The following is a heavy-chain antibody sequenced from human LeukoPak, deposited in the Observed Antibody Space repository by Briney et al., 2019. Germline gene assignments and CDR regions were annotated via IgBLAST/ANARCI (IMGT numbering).Heavy chain of an antibody. J-gene: IGHJ4*02. V-gene: IGHV5-51*01. CDR1: GYTFSSYW. CDR2: IDPRDSDT. CDR3: ARQITVAGNFDY. D-gene: IGHD6-19*01. Sequence: GESLKISCKGSGYTFSSYWIAWVRQTPGKGLEWMGIIDPRDSDTRYSPSFQGQVTISADKSISTAYLQWSSLKASDTAMYYCARQITVAGNFDYWGQGTLVTVSS.